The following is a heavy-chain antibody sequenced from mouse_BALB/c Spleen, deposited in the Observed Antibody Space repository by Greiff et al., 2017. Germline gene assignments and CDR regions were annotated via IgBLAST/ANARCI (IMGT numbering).Heavy chain of an antibody. CDR2: ISSGSSTI. V-gene: IGHV5-17*02. D-gene: IGHD1-2*01. Sequence: EVMLVESGGGLVQPGGSRKLSCAASGFTFSSFGMHWVRQAPEKGLEWVAYISSGSSTIYYADTVKGRFTISRDNPKNTLFLQMTSLRSEDTAMYYCARQDGYGCFDYWGQGTTLTVSS. J-gene: IGHJ2*01. CDR1: GFTFSSFG. CDR3: ARQDGYGCFDY.